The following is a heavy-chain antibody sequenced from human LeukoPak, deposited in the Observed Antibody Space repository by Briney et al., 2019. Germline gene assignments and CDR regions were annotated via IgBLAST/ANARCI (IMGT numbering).Heavy chain of an antibody. J-gene: IGHJ4*02. CDR2: ISSSSYI. V-gene: IGHV3-21*01. Sequence: PGGSLRLSCAASGFTFSSYSTNWVRQAPGKGLEWVSSISSSSYIYYADSVKGRFTISRDNAKNSLYLQMNSLRAEDTAVYYCARDLAAAGDYWGQGTLVTVSS. CDR1: GFTFSSYS. D-gene: IGHD6-13*01. CDR3: ARDLAAAGDY.